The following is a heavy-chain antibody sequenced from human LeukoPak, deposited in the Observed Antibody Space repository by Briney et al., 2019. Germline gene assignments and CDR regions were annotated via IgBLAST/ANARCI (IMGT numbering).Heavy chain of an antibody. J-gene: IGHJ4*02. Sequence: RGSLRLSCAASGFTFSSFNMNWVRQAPGKGLEWVSSISSTGTDLYYADSVKGRFTISRDSAKNSLYLQMNRLRAEDTAVYYCARDLGYGTIGLFHYFGYWGQGTLVTVSS. D-gene: IGHD2-8*01. CDR1: GFTFSSFN. V-gene: IGHV3-21*01. CDR2: ISSTGTDL. CDR3: ARDLGYGTIGLFHYFGY.